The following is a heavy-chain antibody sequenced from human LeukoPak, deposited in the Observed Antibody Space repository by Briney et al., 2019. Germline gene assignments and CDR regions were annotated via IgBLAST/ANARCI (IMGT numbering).Heavy chain of an antibody. CDR3: ARVSGNIVVVPAGHFDY. CDR1: GGSISSSSYY. J-gene: IGHJ4*02. V-gene: IGHV4-39*07. D-gene: IGHD2-2*01. Sequence: PSETLSLTCTVSGGSISSSSYYWGWIRQPPGKGLEWIGSIYYSGSTYNPSLKSRVTISVDTSKNQFSLKLSSVTAADTAVYYCARVSGNIVVVPAGHFDYWGQGTLVTVSS. CDR2: IYYSGST.